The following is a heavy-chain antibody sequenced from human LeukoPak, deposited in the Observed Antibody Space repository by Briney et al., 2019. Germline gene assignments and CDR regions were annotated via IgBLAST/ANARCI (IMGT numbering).Heavy chain of an antibody. CDR3: AREFTQRDY. CDR2: ISGSDGTI. CDR1: GFTFRDYY. V-gene: IGHV3-11*01. J-gene: IGHJ4*02. Sequence: GGSLRLSCVASGFTFRDYYMSWIRQAPGKGLEWVSYISGSDGTIKYADSVKGRPTISRDNTKNSLYLQMNSLRVEDTAVYYCAREFTQRDYWGQGTLVTVSS.